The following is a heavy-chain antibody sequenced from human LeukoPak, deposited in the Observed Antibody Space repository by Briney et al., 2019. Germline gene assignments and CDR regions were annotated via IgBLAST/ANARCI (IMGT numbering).Heavy chain of an antibody. V-gene: IGHV4-34*01. D-gene: IGHD3-10*01. Sequence: SETLSLTCAVYGGSFSGYYWSWIRQPPGKGLEWIGEINHSGSTNYNPSLKSRVTISVDTSKNQFSLKLSSVTAADTAVYYCARGLPPTELVDVYWGQGTLVTVSS. CDR3: ARGLPPTELVDVY. CDR1: GGSFSGYY. CDR2: INHSGST. J-gene: IGHJ4*02.